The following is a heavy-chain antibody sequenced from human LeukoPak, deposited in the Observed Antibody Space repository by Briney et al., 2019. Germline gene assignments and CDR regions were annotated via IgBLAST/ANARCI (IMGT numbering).Heavy chain of an antibody. J-gene: IGHJ6*02. D-gene: IGHD6-6*01. CDR2: ISGSGGST. Sequence: GGSLRPSCAASGFTFSSYAINWVRQAPGKGLEWVSAISGSGGSTYYADSVKGRFTISRDNSKNTLYLQMNSLRAEDTAVYYCAKDSSSSNYYYGMDVWGQGTTVTVSS. V-gene: IGHV3-23*01. CDR1: GFTFSSYA. CDR3: AKDSSSSNYYYGMDV.